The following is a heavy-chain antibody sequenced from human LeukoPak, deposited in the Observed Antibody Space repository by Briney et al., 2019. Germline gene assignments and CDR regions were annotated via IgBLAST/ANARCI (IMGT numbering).Heavy chain of an antibody. CDR3: AKDMTVVVLHGYFDY. V-gene: IGHV3-23*01. Sequence: GGSLRLSCAASGFTFSSYAMSWVRQAPGKGLEWVSAISGSGGSTCYADSVKGRFTISRDNSKNTLYLQMNSLRAEDTAVYYCAKDMTVVVLHGYFDYWGQGTLVTVSS. D-gene: IGHD3-22*01. J-gene: IGHJ4*02. CDR2: ISGSGGST. CDR1: GFTFSSYA.